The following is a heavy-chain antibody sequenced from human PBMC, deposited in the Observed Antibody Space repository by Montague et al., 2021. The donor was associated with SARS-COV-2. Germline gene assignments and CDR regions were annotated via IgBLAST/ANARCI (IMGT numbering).Heavy chain of an antibody. CDR2: ISYDGSNK. CDR1: GFTFSSYA. CDR3: ARYGDESPADSYYYGMDV. J-gene: IGHJ6*02. V-gene: IGHV3-30-3*01. Sequence: SLRLSCAASGFTFSSYAMHWVRQAPGKGLEWVAVISYDGSNKYYADSVKGRFTISRDNSKNTLYLQMNSLRAEDTAVYYCARYGDESPADSYYYGMDVWGQGTTVTVSS. D-gene: IGHD4-17*01.